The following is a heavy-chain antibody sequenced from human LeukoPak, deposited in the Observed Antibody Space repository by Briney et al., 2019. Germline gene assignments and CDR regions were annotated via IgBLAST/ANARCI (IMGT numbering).Heavy chain of an antibody. D-gene: IGHD3-3*01. V-gene: IGHV3-7*01. CDR3: ARDPTIFGVVIVPDY. CDR2: IKQDGSEK. J-gene: IGHJ4*02. Sequence: GGSLRLSCAASGFSFSSYWMSWVRQAPGKGLEWVANIKQDGSEKYYVDSVKGRFTISRDNAKNSLYLQMNSLRAEDTAVYCCARDPTIFGVVIVPDYWGQGTLVTVSS. CDR1: GFSFSSYW.